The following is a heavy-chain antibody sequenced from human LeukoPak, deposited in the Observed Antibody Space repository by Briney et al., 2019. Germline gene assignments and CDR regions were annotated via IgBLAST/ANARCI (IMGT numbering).Heavy chain of an antibody. CDR3: ASSYYYDSSGSPLEPGMNAFDI. CDR1: GYSFTDYY. J-gene: IGHJ3*02. V-gene: IGHV1-69*05. Sequence: GASVKVSCKTSGYSFTDYYMHWVRQAPGQGLEWMGGIIPIFGTANYAQKFQGRVTITTDESTSTAYMELSSLRSEDTAVYYCASSYYYDSSGSPLEPGMNAFDIWGQGTMVTVSS. CDR2: IIPIFGTA. D-gene: IGHD3-22*01.